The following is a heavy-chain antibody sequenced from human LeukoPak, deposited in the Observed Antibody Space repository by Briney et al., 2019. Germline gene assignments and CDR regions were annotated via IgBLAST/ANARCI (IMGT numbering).Heavy chain of an antibody. D-gene: IGHD3-3*01. V-gene: IGHV1-69*05. CDR3: ARDSEIFGVVTPTFDY. CDR1: GGTFSSYA. Sequence: SVKVSCRASGGTFSSYAISWVRQAPGQGLEWMGRIIPIFGTANYAQKFQGRVTITTDESTSTAYMELSSLRSEDTAVYYCARDSEIFGVVTPTFDYWGQGTLVTVSS. J-gene: IGHJ4*02. CDR2: IIPIFGTA.